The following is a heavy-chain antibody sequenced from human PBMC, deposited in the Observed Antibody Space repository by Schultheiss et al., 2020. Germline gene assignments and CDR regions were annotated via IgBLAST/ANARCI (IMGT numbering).Heavy chain of an antibody. CDR2: MNPNSGNT. J-gene: IGHJ6*02. CDR3: ARVTGGGSGSYYSHYYYYGMDV. CDR1: GYTFTSYD. V-gene: IGHV1-8*01. Sequence: ASVKVSCKASGYTFTSYDINWVRQATGQGLEWMGWMNPNSGNTGYAQKFQGRVTMTRNTSISTAYMELSSLRSEDTAVYYCARVTGGGSGSYYSHYYYYGMDVWGQGTTVTVSS. D-gene: IGHD3-10*01.